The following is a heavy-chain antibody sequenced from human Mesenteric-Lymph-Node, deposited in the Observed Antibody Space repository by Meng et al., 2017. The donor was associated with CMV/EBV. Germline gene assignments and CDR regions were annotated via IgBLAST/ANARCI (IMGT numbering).Heavy chain of an antibody. Sequence: SGDSVSSNSAAWNWIRQSPSRGLEWLGRAYYRSKWYNDYAVSVKSRITINPDTSKNQFSLQLNSVTPEDTAVYYCARDRGYSYGLDYWGQGTLVTVSS. V-gene: IGHV6-1*01. D-gene: IGHD5-18*01. CDR3: ARDRGYSYGLDY. J-gene: IGHJ4*02. CDR1: GDSVSSNSAA. CDR2: AYYRSKWYN.